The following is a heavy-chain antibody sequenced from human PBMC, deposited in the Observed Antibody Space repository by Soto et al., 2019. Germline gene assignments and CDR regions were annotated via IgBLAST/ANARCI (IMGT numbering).Heavy chain of an antibody. CDR3: ARASAGLDY. CDR1: GFTFSGHD. V-gene: IGHV3-13*01. CDR2: IGSAGDT. D-gene: IGHD1-1*01. Sequence: GSLRLSCAASGFTFSGHDMHWVRQTTGKGLEWVSGIGSAGDTYYPGSVKGRFTVSRENAKNSLYLQMNSLRVEDTAVYYCARASAGLDYWGQGALVTVSS. J-gene: IGHJ4*02.